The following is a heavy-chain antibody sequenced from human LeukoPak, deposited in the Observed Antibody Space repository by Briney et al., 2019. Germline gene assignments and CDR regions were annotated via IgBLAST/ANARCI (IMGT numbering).Heavy chain of an antibody. Sequence: GGSLRLSCAASGFTFSSYSMNWVRQAPGKGLEWVSSISSGNNYIYYADSVKGRLTISRDNAKNSLYLQMNSLRAEDTAVYYCARGYSGYDSFDYWGQGTLVTVSS. CDR1: GFTFSSYS. V-gene: IGHV3-21*01. D-gene: IGHD5-12*01. CDR3: ARGYSGYDSFDY. CDR2: ISSGNNYI. J-gene: IGHJ4*02.